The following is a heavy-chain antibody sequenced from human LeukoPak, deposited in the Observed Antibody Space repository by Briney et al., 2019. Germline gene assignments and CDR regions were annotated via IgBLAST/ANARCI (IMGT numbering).Heavy chain of an antibody. J-gene: IGHJ4*02. CDR1: GYTFTSYY. V-gene: IGHV1-46*01. CDR3: ARGTRDFGVVIMPFDY. Sequence: GASVKVSCKAPGYTFTSYYMHWVRQAPGQGLEWMGIINPSGGSTSYAQKFQGRVTMTRDTSTSTVYMELSSLRSEDTAVYYCARGTRDFGVVIMPFDYWGQGTLVTVSS. D-gene: IGHD3-3*01. CDR2: INPSGGST.